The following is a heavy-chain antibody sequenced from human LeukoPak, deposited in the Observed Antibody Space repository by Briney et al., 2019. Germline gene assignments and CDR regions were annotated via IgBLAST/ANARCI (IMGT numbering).Heavy chain of an antibody. D-gene: IGHD3-3*01. CDR2: INHSGST. J-gene: IGHJ4*02. V-gene: IGHV4-34*01. CDR3: ARVRSEWLLNYFDY. Sequence: SETLSLTCAVYGGSFSGYYWSWVRQPPGKGLEWIGEINHSGSTNYNPSLKSRVTISVDTSKNQFSLKLSSVTAADTAVYYCARVRSEWLLNYFDYWGQGTLVTVSS. CDR1: GGSFSGYY.